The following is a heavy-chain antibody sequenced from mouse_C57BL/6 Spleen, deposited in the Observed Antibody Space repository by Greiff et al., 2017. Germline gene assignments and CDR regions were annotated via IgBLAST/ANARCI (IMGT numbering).Heavy chain of an antibody. D-gene: IGHD2-13*01. V-gene: IGHV5-4*01. CDR3: ARDGLEETSFDY. Sequence: EVKLVESGGGLVKPGGSLKLSCAASGFTFSSYAMSWVRQTPEKRLEWVATISDGGSYTYYPDNVKGRFTISRDNAKNNLYLQMSHLKSEDTAMYYCARDGLEETSFDYWGQGTTLTVSS. J-gene: IGHJ2*01. CDR2: ISDGGSYT. CDR1: GFTFSSYA.